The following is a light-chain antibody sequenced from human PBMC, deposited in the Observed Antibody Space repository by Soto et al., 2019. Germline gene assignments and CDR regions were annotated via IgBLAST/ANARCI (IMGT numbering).Light chain of an antibody. V-gene: IGKV3-15*01. J-gene: IGKJ4*01. Sequence: EIILTQSPATLSLSPGERATLSCRASQSLTSYLAWYQQRPGQAPRLLIYDTSTRATDIPARFSGSGSGTEFTLTIASLQSEDFAVYYCQQYNHWPRMLSFGGGTRV. CDR3: QQYNHWPRMLS. CDR2: DTS. CDR1: QSLTSY.